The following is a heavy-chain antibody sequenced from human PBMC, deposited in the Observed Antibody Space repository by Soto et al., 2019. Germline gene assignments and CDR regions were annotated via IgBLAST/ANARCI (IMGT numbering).Heavy chain of an antibody. CDR3: ARDRWFGELDYYGMDV. J-gene: IGHJ6*02. CDR2: IYYSGST. D-gene: IGHD3-10*01. Sequence: NPSETLSLTCTVSGGSISSYYWSWIRQPPGKGLEWIGYIYYSGSTNYNPSLKSRVTISVDTSKNQFSLKLSSVTAADTAVYYCARDRWFGELDYYGMDVWGQGTTVTVSS. V-gene: IGHV4-59*01. CDR1: GGSISSYY.